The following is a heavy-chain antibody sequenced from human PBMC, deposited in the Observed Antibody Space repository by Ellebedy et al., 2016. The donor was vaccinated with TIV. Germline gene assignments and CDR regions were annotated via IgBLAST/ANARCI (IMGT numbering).Heavy chain of an antibody. CDR1: GFTFSDYY. V-gene: IGHV3-23*01. CDR2: ISGSGGST. Sequence: GESLKISXAASGFTFSDYYMSWIRQAPGKGLEWVSAISGSGGSTYYADSVKGRFTISRDNSKNTLYLQMNSLRAEDTAVYYCAKGGYSGSYYSVGYYYYMDVWGKGTTVTVSS. D-gene: IGHD1-26*01. J-gene: IGHJ6*03. CDR3: AKGGYSGSYYSVGYYYYMDV.